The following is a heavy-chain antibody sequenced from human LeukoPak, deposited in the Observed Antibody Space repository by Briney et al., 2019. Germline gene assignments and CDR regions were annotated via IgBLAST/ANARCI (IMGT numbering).Heavy chain of an antibody. D-gene: IGHD3-22*01. CDR1: GGSFSGYY. CDR3: ARGGYYSAAYYMDV. V-gene: IGHV4-34*01. CDR2: INHSGST. Sequence: PSETLSLTCAVYGGSFSGYYWSWIRQPPGKGLEWIGEINHSGSTNYNPSLKSRVTISVDTSKNQFSLKLSSVTAADMAVYYCARGGYYSAAYYMDVWGKGTTVTVSS. J-gene: IGHJ6*03.